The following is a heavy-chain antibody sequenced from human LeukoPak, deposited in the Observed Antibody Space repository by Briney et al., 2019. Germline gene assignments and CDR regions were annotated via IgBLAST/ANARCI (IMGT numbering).Heavy chain of an antibody. CDR2: INQDGREK. V-gene: IGHV3-7*01. CDR1: GFTFSNYW. J-gene: IGHJ4*02. CDR3: ARDTNGDGDY. Sequence: GGSLRLSCGASGFTFSNYWMTWVRQAPGKGLEWVANINQDGREKNYVDSVKGRFTISRDNTDNSLYLQMNSLRVEDTAVYYCARDTNGDGDYWGQGTLVTVSS. D-gene: IGHD2-8*01.